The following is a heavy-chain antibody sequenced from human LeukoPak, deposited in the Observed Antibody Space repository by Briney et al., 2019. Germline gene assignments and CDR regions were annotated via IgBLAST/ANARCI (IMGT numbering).Heavy chain of an antibody. CDR2: INTGNGNT. J-gene: IGHJ6*02. D-gene: IGHD5/OR15-5a*01. CDR3: ASTILDYYYYGMDV. V-gene: IGHV1-3*04. Sequence: ASVKVSCKASGYTFTSYAMHWVRQAPGRRLEWMGWINTGNGNTKYSQKFQGRVTITRDTSASTAYMELSSLRSEDTAVYYCASTILDYYYYGMDVWGQGTTVTVSS. CDR1: GYTFTSYA.